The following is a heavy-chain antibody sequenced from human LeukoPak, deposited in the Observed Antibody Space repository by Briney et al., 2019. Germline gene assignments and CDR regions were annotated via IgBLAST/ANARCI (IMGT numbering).Heavy chain of an antibody. D-gene: IGHD2-21*02. CDR3: AKSDCGGDCYLLDY. J-gene: IGHJ4*02. Sequence: GGSLRLSCAASGFTVTSHAMSWVRQTPEKGLEWVSSISSGGDITHHADSVMGRFTISRDISKSTLYLQMNSLRVEDTAVYYCAKSDCGGDCYLLDYWGQGTLVTVSS. V-gene: IGHV3-23*01. CDR1: GFTVTSHA. CDR2: ISSGGDIT.